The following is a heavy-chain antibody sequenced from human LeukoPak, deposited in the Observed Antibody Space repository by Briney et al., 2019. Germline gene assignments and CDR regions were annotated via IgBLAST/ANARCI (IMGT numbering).Heavy chain of an antibody. CDR3: ASGRRGYYDSSGYYYPYYFDY. Sequence: SVKVSCKASGGTFNSYAISWVRQAPGQGLEWMGRIIPIFGTANYAQKFQGRVTITTDESTSTAYMELSSLRSEDTAVYYCASGRRGYYDSSGYYYPYYFDYWGQGTLVTVSS. D-gene: IGHD3-22*01. J-gene: IGHJ4*02. CDR1: GGTFNSYA. CDR2: IIPIFGTA. V-gene: IGHV1-69*05.